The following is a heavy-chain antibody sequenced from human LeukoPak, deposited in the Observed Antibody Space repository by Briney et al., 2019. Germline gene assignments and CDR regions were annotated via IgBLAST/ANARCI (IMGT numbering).Heavy chain of an antibody. CDR2: INPNSGGT. Sequence: GASVKVSCKASGYTFTGYYMHWVRQAPGQGLEWMGWINPNSGGTNYAQKFQGRVTMTRDTSISTAYMELSRLRSDDTAVYYCARRRETYYYDSSGSLDIWGQGTMVTVSS. CDR1: GYTFTGYY. V-gene: IGHV1-2*02. J-gene: IGHJ3*02. D-gene: IGHD3-22*01. CDR3: ARRRETYYYDSSGSLDI.